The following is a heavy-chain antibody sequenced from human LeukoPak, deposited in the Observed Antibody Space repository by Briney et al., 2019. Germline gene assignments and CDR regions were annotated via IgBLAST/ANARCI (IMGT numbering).Heavy chain of an antibody. CDR2: ISASGVTT. D-gene: IGHD3-9*01. V-gene: IGHV3-23*01. Sequence: GGSLRLSCAASGFTFSSYAMSWVRQAPGKGLEWVSVISASGVTTYYADSVKGRFTISRDTSKDTVYLQMHSLRAEDTAVYYCAKGDVLPTYPTFDYWGQETLVTVSS. CDR3: AKGDVLPTYPTFDY. J-gene: IGHJ4*02. CDR1: GFTFSSYA.